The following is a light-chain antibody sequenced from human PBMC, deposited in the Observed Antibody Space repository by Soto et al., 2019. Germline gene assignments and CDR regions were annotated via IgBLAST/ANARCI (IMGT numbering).Light chain of an antibody. CDR3: SECTATTTLV. V-gene: IGLV2-14*01. CDR2: EFT. J-gene: IGLJ2*01. CDR1: TSDQGTCNF. Sequence: QSALTLPASVSGSPGQSISISRTGTTSDQGTCNFGSWYQQHPGKAPKLILYEFTNRPSGVSNRFSGSKSGNTASLTISRLQADDEADYFCSECTATTTLVFGGGTKVTV.